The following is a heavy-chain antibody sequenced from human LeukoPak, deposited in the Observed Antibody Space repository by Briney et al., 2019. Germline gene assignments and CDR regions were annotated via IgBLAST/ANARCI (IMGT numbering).Heavy chain of an antibody. CDR2: ISAYNGNT. J-gene: IGHJ4*02. Sequence: VASVKVSCKASGYTFTSYGISWVRQAAGQGLEWMGWISAYNGNTNYAQKLQGRVTITRDTSASTAYMELSSLRSEDTAVYYCARDFYDSSGYSGGQWLFGYWGQGTLVTVSS. V-gene: IGHV1-18*01. D-gene: IGHD3-22*01. CDR3: ARDFYDSSGYSGGQWLFGY. CDR1: GYTFTSYG.